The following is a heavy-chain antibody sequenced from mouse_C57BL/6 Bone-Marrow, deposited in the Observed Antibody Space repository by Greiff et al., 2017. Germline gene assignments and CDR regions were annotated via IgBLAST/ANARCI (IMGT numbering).Heavy chain of an antibody. J-gene: IGHJ4*01. D-gene: IGHD4-1*01. CDR1: GYTFTNYW. V-gene: IGHV1-63*01. CDR2: IYPGGGYT. CDR3: ARPGDWDVGYAMDY. Sequence: VNVVESGAELVRPGTSVKMSCKASGYTFTNYWIGWAKQRPGHGLAWIGDIYPGGGYTNYNEKFKGKATLTADKSSSTAYMQFSSLTSEDSAIYYCARPGDWDVGYAMDYWGQGTSVTVSS.